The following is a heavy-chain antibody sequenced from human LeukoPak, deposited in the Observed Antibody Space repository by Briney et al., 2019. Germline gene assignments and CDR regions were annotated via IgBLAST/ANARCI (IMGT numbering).Heavy chain of an antibody. Sequence: KSGGSLRLSCAASGFPFSSYSMNWVHQAPGKGLEWVSSISSSSTYIYYADSVKGRFTISRDNAKNSLYLQMNSLRAEDTAVYYCARDLTGTTAFDIWGQGTMVTVSS. J-gene: IGHJ3*02. D-gene: IGHD1-20*01. CDR2: ISSSSTYI. V-gene: IGHV3-21*01. CDR1: GFPFSSYS. CDR3: ARDLTGTTAFDI.